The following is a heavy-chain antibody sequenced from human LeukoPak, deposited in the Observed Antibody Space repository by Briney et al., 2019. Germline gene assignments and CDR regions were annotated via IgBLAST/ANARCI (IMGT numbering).Heavy chain of an antibody. D-gene: IGHD3-22*01. Sequence: SETLSLTCAVYGGSFSGYYWTWILQTPGKGLEWIGEMNPSGSTNYNPSLKSRVTISVDTSKNQFSLKLSSVTAADTAVYYCARGRQDVTMIVVVMTAVSYYLDVWGKGTTVTVS. CDR3: ARGRQDVTMIVVVMTAVSYYLDV. CDR2: MNPSGST. V-gene: IGHV4-34*01. CDR1: GGSFSGYY. J-gene: IGHJ6*03.